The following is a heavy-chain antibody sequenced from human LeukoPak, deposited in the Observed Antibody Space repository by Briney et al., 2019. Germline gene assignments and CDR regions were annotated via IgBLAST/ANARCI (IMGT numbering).Heavy chain of an antibody. J-gene: IGHJ4*02. CDR1: GFTLDDYG. D-gene: IGHD2-15*01. CDR2: FHWNGGST. Sequence: GGSLRLSCAASGFTLDDYGMSWVRQAPGKGLEWVSGFHWNGGSTGYADSVRGRFTISRDNAKNSLYLQMNSLRAEDTAVYYCARGLEDSHFDYWGQGTLVTVSS. V-gene: IGHV3-20*04. CDR3: ARGLEDSHFDY.